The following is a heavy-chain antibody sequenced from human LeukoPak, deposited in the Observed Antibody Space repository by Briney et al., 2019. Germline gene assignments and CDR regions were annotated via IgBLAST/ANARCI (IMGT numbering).Heavy chain of an antibody. CDR2: TYYRSNGYY. CDR1: GASVSINSGA. J-gene: IGHJ4*02. D-gene: IGHD2-21*01. V-gene: IGHV6-1*01. Sequence: SPSHSLTLTFSGASVSINSGAWNWIRQSPSRGLEWLGRTYYRSNGYYYYAVSVKSRITINRDTSKNQFSLQLNSVTPEYTAVYYCARCDQDFVYWGQGTLVAVSS. CDR3: ARCDQDFVY.